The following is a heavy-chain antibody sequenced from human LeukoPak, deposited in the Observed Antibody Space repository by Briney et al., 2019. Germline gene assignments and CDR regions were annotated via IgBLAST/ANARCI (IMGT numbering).Heavy chain of an antibody. CDR3: ARDGYGDYWVDY. V-gene: IGHV3-30*04. CDR1: GFTFSSYA. Sequence: GGSLRLSCAASGFTFSSYAMHWVRQAPGEGLEWVAVISYDGSNKYYADSVKGRFTISRDNSKNTLYLQMNSLRAEDTAVYYCARDGYGDYWVDYWGQGTLVTVSS. D-gene: IGHD4-17*01. J-gene: IGHJ4*02. CDR2: ISYDGSNK.